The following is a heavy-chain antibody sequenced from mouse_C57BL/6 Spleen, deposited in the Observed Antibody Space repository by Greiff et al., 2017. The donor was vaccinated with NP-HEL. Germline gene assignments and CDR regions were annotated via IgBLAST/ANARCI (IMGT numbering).Heavy chain of an antibody. Sequence: QVQLQQPGAELVKPGASVKMSCKASGYTFTSYWITWVKQRPGQGLEWIGDIYPGSGSTNYNEKFKSKATLTVDTSSSTAYMQLSSLTSEDSAVYYCARAAYSYYSNPYFDYWGQGTTLAVSS. CDR1: GYTFTSYW. CDR2: IYPGSGST. D-gene: IGHD2-5*01. CDR3: ARAAYSYYSNPYFDY. V-gene: IGHV1-55*01. J-gene: IGHJ2*01.